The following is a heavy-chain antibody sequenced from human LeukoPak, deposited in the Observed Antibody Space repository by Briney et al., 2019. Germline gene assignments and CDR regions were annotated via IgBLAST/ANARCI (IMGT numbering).Heavy chain of an antibody. D-gene: IGHD3-16*01. Sequence: ASVKVSCKASGYTFTTLDINWVRQATGQGLEWMGWMNPNSGITAYAQKFQGRVTMTRSTSISTAYMELTSLTSEDTAVYYCARDRMGTPPRPSDYWGQGTLVTVSS. CDR1: GYTFTTLD. V-gene: IGHV1-8*01. CDR3: ARDRMGTPPRPSDY. CDR2: MNPNSGIT. J-gene: IGHJ4*02.